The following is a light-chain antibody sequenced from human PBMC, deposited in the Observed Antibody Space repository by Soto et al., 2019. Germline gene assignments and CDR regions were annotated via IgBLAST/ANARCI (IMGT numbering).Light chain of an antibody. CDR3: QQSYSIPIT. Sequence: DIQMTQSPSSLSASVGDRVTITCRASQSISFYLNWYQQKPGKAHKVLIYAASNLQSGVPSRFSGSGSGTDFTLTISSLQPEDFATYYCQQSYSIPITFGQGTRLEIK. J-gene: IGKJ5*01. V-gene: IGKV1-39*01. CDR1: QSISFY. CDR2: AAS.